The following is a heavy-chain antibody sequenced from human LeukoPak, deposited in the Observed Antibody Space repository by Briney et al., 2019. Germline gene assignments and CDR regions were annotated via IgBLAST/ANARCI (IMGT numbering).Heavy chain of an antibody. V-gene: IGHV1-8*01. CDR2: MNPNSGNT. CDR1: GYTFTSYD. CDR3: ARGQWELLGDYYGMDV. D-gene: IGHD1-26*01. J-gene: IGHJ6*02. Sequence: ASVKVSCKASGYTFTSYDINWVRQATGQGHEWMGWMNPNSGNTGYAQKFQGRVTMTRNTSISTAYMELSSLRSEDTAVYYCARGQWELLGDYYGMDVWGQGTTVTVSS.